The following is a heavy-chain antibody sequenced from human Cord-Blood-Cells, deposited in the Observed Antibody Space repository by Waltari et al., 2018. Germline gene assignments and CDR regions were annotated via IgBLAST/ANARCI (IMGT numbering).Heavy chain of an antibody. CDR1: GGSFSGYY. CDR2: INHSGST. V-gene: IGHV4-34*01. J-gene: IGHJ5*02. Sequence: QEQLQQWCAGLLTPSETLSLTCAVYGGSFSGYYWCWIRPPPGTGLECIGEINHSGSTNYNPSLKSRVTISVDTSNNQFSLKLSSVTAADTAVYYCARGLPYYYDSSGSRWFDPWGQGTLVTVSS. CDR3: ARGLPYYYDSSGSRWFDP. D-gene: IGHD3-22*01.